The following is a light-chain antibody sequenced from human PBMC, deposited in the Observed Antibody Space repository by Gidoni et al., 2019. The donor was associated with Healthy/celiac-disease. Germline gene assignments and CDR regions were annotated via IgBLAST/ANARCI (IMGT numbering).Light chain of an antibody. CDR2: AAS. Sequence: DIQMTQSPSSLSASVGDIVTITCRASQSISSYLNWYQQKPGKVPNLMIYAASSLQSGVPSRFSGSGSGTDFTLTISSLQPEDFATYYCQQSYSTPYTFGQGTKLEIK. J-gene: IGKJ2*01. V-gene: IGKV1-39*01. CDR3: QQSYSTPYT. CDR1: QSISSY.